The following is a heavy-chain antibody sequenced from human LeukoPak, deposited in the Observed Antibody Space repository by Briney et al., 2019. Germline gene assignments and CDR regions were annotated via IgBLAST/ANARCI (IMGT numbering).Heavy chain of an antibody. Sequence: ASVKVSCKASGYTFTSYAMHWVRQAPGQRLEWMGWINAGNGNTKYSQKFQGRVTITRDTSASTAYMELSSLRSEDTAVYYCARDPSIRRLYYFDYWGQGTLVTVPS. J-gene: IGHJ4*02. V-gene: IGHV1-3*01. D-gene: IGHD4/OR15-4a*01. CDR2: INAGNGNT. CDR1: GYTFTSYA. CDR3: ARDPSIRRLYYFDY.